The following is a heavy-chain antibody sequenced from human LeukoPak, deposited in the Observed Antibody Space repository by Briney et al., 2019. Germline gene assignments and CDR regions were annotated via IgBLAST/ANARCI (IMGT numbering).Heavy chain of an antibody. CDR3: ARDYRGSYYFDY. D-gene: IGHD1-26*01. V-gene: IGHV4-59*01. J-gene: IGHJ4*02. Sequence: SETLSLTCNVSGGSISSYYWSWIRQPPGKELEWIGYIYYSGSTNYNPSLKSRVTISVDTSKSHFSLELSSVTTADTAVYYCARDYRGSYYFDYWGQGILVTVSS. CDR2: IYYSGST. CDR1: GGSISSYY.